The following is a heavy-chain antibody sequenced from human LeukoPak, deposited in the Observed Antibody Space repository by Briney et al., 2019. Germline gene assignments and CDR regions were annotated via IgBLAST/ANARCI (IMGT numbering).Heavy chain of an antibody. D-gene: IGHD1-26*01. V-gene: IGHV4-59*08. CDR2: IYYSGST. Sequence: SETLSLTCTVSGGSTSSCYWSWIRQPPGKGLEWIGYIYYSGSTNYNPPLKSRVTISVDTSKNQFSLKLSSVTAADTAVYYCAGSYSGSYYWYFDYWGQGTLVTVSS. J-gene: IGHJ4*02. CDR1: GGSTSSCY. CDR3: AGSYSGSYYWYFDY.